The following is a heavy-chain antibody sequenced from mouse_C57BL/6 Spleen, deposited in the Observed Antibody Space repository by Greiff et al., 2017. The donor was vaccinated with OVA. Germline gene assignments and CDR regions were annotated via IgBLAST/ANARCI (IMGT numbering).Heavy chain of an antibody. D-gene: IGHD2-4*01. Sequence: DVKLQESGPGLVKPSQSLSLTCSVTGYSITSGYYWNWIRQFPGNKLEWMGYISYDGSNNYNPSLKNRISITRDTSKNQFFLKLNSVTTEDTATYYCAQGDYDYDGFAYWGQGTLVTVSA. CDR1: GYSITSGYY. V-gene: IGHV3-6*01. CDR2: ISYDGSN. J-gene: IGHJ3*01. CDR3: AQGDYDYDGFAY.